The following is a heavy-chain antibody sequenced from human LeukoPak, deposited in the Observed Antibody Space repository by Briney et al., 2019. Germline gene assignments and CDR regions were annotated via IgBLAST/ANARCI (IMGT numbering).Heavy chain of an antibody. CDR1: GFTFSSYA. J-gene: IGHJ3*02. CDR2: ISGSGGST. D-gene: IGHD1-26*01. CDR3: ARRSYRSSNEAFDI. Sequence: PGGSLRLSCAASGFTFSSYAMSWVRQAPGKGLEWVSAISGSGGSTYYADSVKGRFTISRDNSKNTLYPQMNSLRAEDTAVYYCARRSYRSSNEAFDIWGQGTMVTVSS. V-gene: IGHV3-23*01.